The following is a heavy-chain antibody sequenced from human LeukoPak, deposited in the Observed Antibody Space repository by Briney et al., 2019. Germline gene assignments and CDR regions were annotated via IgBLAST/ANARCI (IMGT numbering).Heavy chain of an antibody. V-gene: IGHV3-64*04. J-gene: IGHJ4*02. D-gene: IGHD3-10*01. CDR1: GFTFSSYA. CDR3: ARESITLVRGDSGFDY. Sequence: PGGSLRLSCSASGFTFSSYAMHWVRQAPGKGLEYVSAISSNGGSTYYADSVKGRFTISRDNAKNSLYLQMNSLRAEDTAVYYCARESITLVRGDSGFDYWGQGTLVTVSS. CDR2: ISSNGGST.